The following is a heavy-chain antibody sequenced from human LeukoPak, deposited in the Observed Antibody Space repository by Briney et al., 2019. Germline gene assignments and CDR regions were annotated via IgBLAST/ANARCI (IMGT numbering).Heavy chain of an antibody. V-gene: IGHV4-34*01. CDR1: GGSFSGYY. CDR3: TRGAPVGSSREFDY. Sequence: PSETLSLTCAVYGGSFSGYYWSWIRQPPGKGLEWIGEINHSGSTNYNPSLKSRVTISVDTSKNQFSLQLNSVTPEDTAVYYCTRGAPVGSSREFDYWGQGTLVTVSS. CDR2: INHSGST. J-gene: IGHJ4*02. D-gene: IGHD5-24*01.